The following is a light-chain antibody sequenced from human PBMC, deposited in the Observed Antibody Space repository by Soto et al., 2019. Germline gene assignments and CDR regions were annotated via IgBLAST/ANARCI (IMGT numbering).Light chain of an antibody. CDR1: QSVSSN. CDR3: QQYGSSPTT. Sequence: EIVMTQSPDTLSVSPGERATLSCRASQSVSSNLAWYQQKPGQAPRLLIYGASSRATGIPDRFSGSGSGTDFTLTISRLEPEDFAVYYCQQYGSSPTTFGQGTRLEIK. V-gene: IGKV3-20*01. J-gene: IGKJ5*01. CDR2: GAS.